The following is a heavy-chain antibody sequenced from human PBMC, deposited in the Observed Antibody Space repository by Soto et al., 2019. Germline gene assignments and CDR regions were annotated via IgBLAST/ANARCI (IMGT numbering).Heavy chain of an antibody. V-gene: IGHV2-5*01. CDR2: IYWNDDK. Sequence: QITLKESGPTLVKPTQTLTLTCTFSGFSLSTSGAGVGWIRQPPGKALEWLAVIYWNDDKRYSPSLKSRVTIAKDTPKNEVVLTMTSMDPMDTATYYCTHFSGYEQFEYWGQGTLITVSS. CDR3: THFSGYEQFEY. CDR1: GFSLSTSGAG. D-gene: IGHD5-12*01. J-gene: IGHJ4*02.